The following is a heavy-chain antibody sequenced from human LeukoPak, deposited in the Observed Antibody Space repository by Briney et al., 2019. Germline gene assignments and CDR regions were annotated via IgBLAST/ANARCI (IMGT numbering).Heavy chain of an antibody. V-gene: IGHV3-74*01. D-gene: IGHD6-19*01. CDR3: AFRSVAGRGVDN. Sequence: GGSLRLSCAASGIPFSNFWMHRVRQAPGKELEWVSRIENDGRSSTYAASVKGRFTISRDNAKYMLYLQMNDLRVEDTAFYYCAFRSVAGRGVDNWGQGTLVTVSS. J-gene: IGHJ4*02. CDR1: GIPFSNFW. CDR2: IENDGRSS.